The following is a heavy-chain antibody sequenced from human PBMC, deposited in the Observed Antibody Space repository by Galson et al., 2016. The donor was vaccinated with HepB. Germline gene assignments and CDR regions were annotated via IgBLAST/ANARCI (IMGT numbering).Heavy chain of an antibody. V-gene: IGHV3-23*01. CDR3: AKRMFGSYLDY. J-gene: IGHJ4*02. D-gene: IGHD3-16*02. CDR2: ISSSGDRT. CDR1: GFTFSSYG. Sequence: SLRLSCAVSGFTFSSYGMTWVRQAPGKGLEWVSAISSSGDRTYYADSVKGRFTISRDNSKNTLYLQMNSLRADETAVYYCAKRMFGSYLDYWGRGTLVTVSS.